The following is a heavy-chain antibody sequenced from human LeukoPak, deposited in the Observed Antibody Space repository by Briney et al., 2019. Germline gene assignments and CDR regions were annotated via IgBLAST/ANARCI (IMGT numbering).Heavy chain of an antibody. CDR3: AKTETTRTYYDFWSGEPGDY. CDR2: INGGGGNT. V-gene: IGHV3-23*01. D-gene: IGHD3-3*01. J-gene: IGHJ4*02. CDR1: GFTFNSYV. Sequence: QTGGSLRLSCAASGFTFNSYVMSWVRQAPGKGLEWVSAINGGGGNTYYADSVKGRFTISRDNSKNTLYLQMNSLRAEDTAVYYCAKTETTRTYYDFWSGEPGDYWGQGTLVTVSS.